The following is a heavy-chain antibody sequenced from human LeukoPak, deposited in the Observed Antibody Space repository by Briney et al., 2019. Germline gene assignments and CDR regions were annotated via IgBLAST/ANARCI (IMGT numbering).Heavy chain of an antibody. D-gene: IGHD3-22*01. V-gene: IGHV4-59*01. Sequence: SETLSLTCTVSGGSISSYYWSWIRQPPGKGLEGIGYIYYSGSTNYNPSLKSRVTISVDTSKNQFSLKLSSVTAADTAVYYCARGAYDSSGYSFDYWGQGTRVTVSS. CDR1: GGSISSYY. CDR3: ARGAYDSSGYSFDY. CDR2: IYYSGST. J-gene: IGHJ4*02.